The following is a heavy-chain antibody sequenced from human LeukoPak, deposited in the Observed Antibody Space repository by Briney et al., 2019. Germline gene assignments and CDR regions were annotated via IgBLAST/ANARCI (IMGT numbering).Heavy chain of an antibody. CDR2: ISSSSDYI. Sequence: GGSLRLSCAASGFTFSSYSMNWVRQAPGKGLEWVSSISSSSDYIYYADSVKGRFTISRDNAKNSLYLQMNSLRAEDTAVYYCARGSGSGGYYPRFDYWGQGTLVTASS. CDR1: GFTFSSYS. CDR3: ARGSGSGGYYPRFDY. D-gene: IGHD3-10*01. J-gene: IGHJ4*02. V-gene: IGHV3-21*01.